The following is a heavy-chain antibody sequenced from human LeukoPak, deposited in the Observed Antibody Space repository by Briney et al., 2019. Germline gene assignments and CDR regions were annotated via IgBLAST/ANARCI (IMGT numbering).Heavy chain of an antibody. CDR3: AKSSSYDHSAFYDY. Sequence: GGSLRLSCAASGFTFSSYAMSWVRQAPGKGLEWVSSVSDSGGNTYYAASVKGRFTISRDNSKNTLYLQMSSLRGEDTAVYYCAKSSSYDHSAFYDYWSQGNLVTVSS. CDR1: GFTFSSYA. V-gene: IGHV3-23*01. D-gene: IGHD3-22*01. J-gene: IGHJ4*02. CDR2: VSDSGGNT.